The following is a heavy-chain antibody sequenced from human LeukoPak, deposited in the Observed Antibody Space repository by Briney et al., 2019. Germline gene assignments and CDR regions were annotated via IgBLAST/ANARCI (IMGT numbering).Heavy chain of an antibody. J-gene: IGHJ4*02. CDR2: IYYSGSI. D-gene: IGHD6-13*01. V-gene: IGHV4-61*01. Sequence: SETLSLTCTVSGGSVSSGSYYWSWMRQPPGKGLEWIGYIYYSGSIKYNPSLESRVTILVDPSKNQLSLKLSSVTAADTAVYYCARGLAAAGTSYFDYWGQGTLVTVSS. CDR1: GGSVSSGSYY. CDR3: ARGLAAAGTSYFDY.